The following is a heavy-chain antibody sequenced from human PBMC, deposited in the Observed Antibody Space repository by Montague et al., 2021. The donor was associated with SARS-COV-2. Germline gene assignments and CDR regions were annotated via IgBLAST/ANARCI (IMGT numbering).Heavy chain of an antibody. V-gene: IGHV4-59*01. Sequence: YKYYLGSTNYNLSLKSRVTISLDTSKNRFSLRVTSVTAADTAVYYCARDVRYDYDQGGQGIMVTVYS. CDR3: ARDVRYDYDQ. CDR2: KYYLGST. D-gene: IGHD3-16*01. J-gene: IGHJ4*02.